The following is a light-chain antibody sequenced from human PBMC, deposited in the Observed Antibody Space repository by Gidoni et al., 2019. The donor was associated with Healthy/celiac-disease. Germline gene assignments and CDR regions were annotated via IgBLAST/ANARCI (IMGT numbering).Light chain of an antibody. CDR2: WAS. CDR1: QSVLYSSNNKNY. J-gene: IGKJ5*01. CDR3: QQYYSTPPT. Sequence: DIVMTQSPDSLAVSLGERATINCKSSQSVLYSSNNKNYLAWYQQKPGQPPKLLIYWASTRESGVPDLFSCSGSGTDFTLTISSLQAEDVAVYYCQQYYSTPPTFGQGTRLEIK. V-gene: IGKV4-1*01.